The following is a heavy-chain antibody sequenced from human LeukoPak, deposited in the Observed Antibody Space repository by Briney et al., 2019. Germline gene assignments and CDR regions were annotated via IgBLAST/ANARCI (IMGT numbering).Heavy chain of an antibody. V-gene: IGHV4-34*01. CDR3: ARGFRRGYSYDRRGYYFDY. D-gene: IGHD5-18*01. CDR1: GGSFSGYY. J-gene: IGHJ4*02. CDR2: INHSGST. Sequence: PSETLSLTCAVYGGSFSGYYWSWIRQPPGKGLEWIGEINHSGSTNYNPSLESRVTISVDTSKNQFSLKLSSVTAADTAVYYCARGFRRGYSYDRRGYYFDYWGQGTLVTVSS.